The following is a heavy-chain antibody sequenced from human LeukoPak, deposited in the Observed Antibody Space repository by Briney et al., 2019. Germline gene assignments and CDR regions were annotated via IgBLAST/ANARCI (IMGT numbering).Heavy chain of an antibody. CDR1: GGSFSGDY. CDR2: INNSGST. J-gene: IGHJ6*03. CDR3: ARETHDPHSSSWSYYYYYYMDV. Sequence: SETLSLTCAVYGGSFSGDYWSWIRQPPGKGMEWMGEINNSGSTNYNPSPKSRVTISIDPSKNQFSLKLSSVTTADTAVYYCARETHDPHSSSWSYYYYYYMDVCGKGTTVTVSS. V-gene: IGHV4-34*01. D-gene: IGHD6-13*01.